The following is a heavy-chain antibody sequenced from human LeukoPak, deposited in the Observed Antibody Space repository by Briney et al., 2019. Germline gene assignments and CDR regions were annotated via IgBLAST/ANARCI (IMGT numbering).Heavy chain of an antibody. CDR2: IYSGGST. V-gene: IGHV3-66*01. Sequence: PGGSLRLSCAASGFTVSSNCMSWVRQAPGKGLEWVSVIYSGGSTYYADSVKGRFTISRDNSKNTLYLQMNSLRAEDTAVYYCAKELRYSSGWFEFDYWGQGTLVTVSS. D-gene: IGHD6-19*01. CDR3: AKELRYSSGWFEFDY. J-gene: IGHJ4*02. CDR1: GFTVSSNC.